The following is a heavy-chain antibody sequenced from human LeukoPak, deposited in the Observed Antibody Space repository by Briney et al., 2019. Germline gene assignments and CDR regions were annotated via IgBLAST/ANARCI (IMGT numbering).Heavy chain of an antibody. CDR3: ATSIAVSKTTDY. CDR1: GFTFGDYA. V-gene: IGHV3-23*01. CDR2: ISGSGGST. D-gene: IGHD6-19*01. J-gene: IGHJ4*02. Sequence: GGSLRLSCTASGFTFGDYAMSWFRQAPGKGLEGVAAISGSGGSTYYADSVKGRFTISRDNSKNTLYLQMNSLRAEDTAVYYCATSIAVSKTTDYWGQGTLVTVSS.